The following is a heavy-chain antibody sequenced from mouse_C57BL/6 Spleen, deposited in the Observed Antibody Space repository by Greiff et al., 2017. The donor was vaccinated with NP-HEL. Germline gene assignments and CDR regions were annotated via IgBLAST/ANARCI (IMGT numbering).Heavy chain of an antibody. CDR3: ARETTVVPFAY. J-gene: IGHJ3*01. Sequence: QVQLQQSGPELVKPGASVKLSCKASGYTFTSYDINWVKQRPGQGLEWIGWIYPRDGSTKYNEKFKGKATLTVDTSSSTSYMELHSLTSEDSAVYFCARETTVVPFAYWGQGTLVTVSA. CDR2: IYPRDGST. D-gene: IGHD1-1*01. CDR1: GYTFTSYD. V-gene: IGHV1-85*01.